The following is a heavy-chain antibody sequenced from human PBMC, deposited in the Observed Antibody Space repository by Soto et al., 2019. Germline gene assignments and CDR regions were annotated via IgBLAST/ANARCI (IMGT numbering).Heavy chain of an antibody. CDR1: GFTFSSYS. D-gene: IGHD3-16*01. CDR3: ARVGVNSYYGMDV. J-gene: IGHJ6*02. CDR2: ISSSSSTI. V-gene: IGHV3-48*01. Sequence: PGGSLRLSCASSGFTFSSYSMNWVRQAPGKGLEWVSYISSSSSTIYYADSVKGRFTISRDNAKNSLYLQMNSLRAEDTAVYYCARVGVNSYYGMDVWGQGTTVTVSS.